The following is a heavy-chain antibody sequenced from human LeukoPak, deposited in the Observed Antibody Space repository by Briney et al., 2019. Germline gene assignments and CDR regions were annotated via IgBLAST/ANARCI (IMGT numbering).Heavy chain of an antibody. Sequence: GASVKVSCKASGGTFSSYAISRVRQAPGQGLEWMEGIIPIFGTANYAQKFQGRVTITTDESTSTAYMELSSLRSEDTAVYYCARDNYAGANWFDPWGQGTLVTVSS. CDR3: ARDNYAGANWFDP. V-gene: IGHV1-69*05. J-gene: IGHJ5*02. D-gene: IGHD1-7*01. CDR1: GGTFSSYA. CDR2: IIPIFGTA.